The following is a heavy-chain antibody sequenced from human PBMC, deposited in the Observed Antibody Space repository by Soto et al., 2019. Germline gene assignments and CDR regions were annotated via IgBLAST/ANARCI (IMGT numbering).Heavy chain of an antibody. CDR3: ARANRERFAFDI. V-gene: IGHV1-69*13. J-gene: IGHJ3*02. CDR2: IIPIFGTA. D-gene: IGHD3-16*02. CDR1: GGTFSSYA. Sequence: ASVKVSCKASGGTFSSYAISWVRQAPGQGLEWMGGIIPIFGTANYAQKFQGRVTITADESTSTAYMELSSLRSEDTAVYYCARANRERFAFDIWGQGTMITVSS.